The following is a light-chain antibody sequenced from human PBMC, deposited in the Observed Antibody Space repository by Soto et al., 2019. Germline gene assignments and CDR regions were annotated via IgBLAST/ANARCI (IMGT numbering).Light chain of an antibody. V-gene: IGLV2-14*01. Sequence: QSVLTQPASVSGSPGQSITISCTGTRSDVGGYNYVSWYQQHPGKAPKLMIYDVSNRPSGVSNRFSGSKSGNTASLTISGLQAEDEADYYCSSYTSSSTLPNWVFGGGTKLTVL. CDR2: DVS. CDR1: RSDVGGYNY. J-gene: IGLJ3*02. CDR3: SSYTSSSTLPNWV.